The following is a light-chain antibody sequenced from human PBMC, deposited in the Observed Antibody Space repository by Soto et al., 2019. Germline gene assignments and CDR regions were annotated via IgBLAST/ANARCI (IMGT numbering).Light chain of an antibody. V-gene: IGKV1-33*01. CDR1: QDIRKY. Sequence: IQMTQSPSSLSASVGDRVTITCQATQDIRKYLNWYQQKPGKAPKLLIYDASSLETGVPSRFSGSGSGTDFTLTFSSLQPEYFATYYCQQSFSPLTFGGGTPQLTFGGGTKAEIQ. CDR2: DAS. CDR3: QQSFSPLTFGGGTPQLT. J-gene: IGKJ4*01.